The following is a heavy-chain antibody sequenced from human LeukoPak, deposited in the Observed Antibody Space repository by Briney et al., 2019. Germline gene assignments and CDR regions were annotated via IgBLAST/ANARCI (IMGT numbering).Heavy chain of an antibody. D-gene: IGHD2-15*01. Sequence: GESLKISCKGSGYSFTSYWIGWVRQMPGKGLEWMGIIYPGDSDTRYSPSFQGQVTISADKSISTAYLQWSSLRASDTAMYYCARCIGGAYSTESLDAFDIWGQGTMVTVSS. J-gene: IGHJ3*02. CDR2: IYPGDSDT. CDR3: ARCIGGAYSTESLDAFDI. V-gene: IGHV5-51*01. CDR1: GYSFTSYW.